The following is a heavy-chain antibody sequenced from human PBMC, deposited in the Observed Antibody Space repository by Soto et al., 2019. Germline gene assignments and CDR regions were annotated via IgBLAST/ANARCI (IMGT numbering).Heavy chain of an antibody. Sequence: EVQLVESGGGLVQPGGFLRLSCAASGFTFSDHYMDWVRQAPGKGLAWVGRIKNKANSYTTEYAASVKGRFTISRDDSKNSLYLQMNSLKTEDTAVYYSARWAYDNSDHDYWGQGTLVTVSS. D-gene: IGHD3-22*01. CDR2: IKNKANSYTT. CDR3: ARWAYDNSDHDY. J-gene: IGHJ4*02. CDR1: GFTFSDHY. V-gene: IGHV3-72*01.